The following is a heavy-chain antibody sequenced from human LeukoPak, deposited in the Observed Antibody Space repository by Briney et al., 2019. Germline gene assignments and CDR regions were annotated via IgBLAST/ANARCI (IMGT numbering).Heavy chain of an antibody. CDR3: ARSGYSSSWRFDY. V-gene: IGHV3-48*03. CDR1: GFTFSSYE. J-gene: IGHJ4*02. D-gene: IGHD6-13*01. Sequence: PGGSLRLSCAASGFTFSSYEMNWVRQAPGKGLEGVSKISSSGGTIYYADSVKGRFTISRDNAKNSLYMQMNSLKTDGSAVYLCARSGYSSSWRFDYWGQGTLVTVSS. CDR2: ISSSGGTI.